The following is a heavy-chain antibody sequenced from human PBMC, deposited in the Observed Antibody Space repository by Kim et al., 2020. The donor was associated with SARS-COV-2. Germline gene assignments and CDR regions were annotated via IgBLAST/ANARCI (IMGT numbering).Heavy chain of an antibody. CDR3: ARDTQWFGELLEYYFDY. Sequence: GGSLRLSCAASGFTFSSYSMNWVRQAPGKGLEWVSSISSSSSYIYYADSVKGRFTISRDNAKNSLYLQMNSLRAEDTAVDYCARDTQWFGELLEYYFDYWGQGTLVTVSS. CDR1: GFTFSSYS. J-gene: IGHJ4*02. V-gene: IGHV3-21*01. CDR2: ISSSSSYI. D-gene: IGHD3-10*01.